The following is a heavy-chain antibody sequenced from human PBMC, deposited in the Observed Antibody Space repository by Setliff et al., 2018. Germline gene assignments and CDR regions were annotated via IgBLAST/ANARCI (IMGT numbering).Heavy chain of an antibody. CDR3: ARDHGDYGYHYYYMDV. V-gene: IGHV4-4*07. CDR2: IYTSGST. D-gene: IGHD4-17*01. J-gene: IGHJ6*03. CDR1: GGSISSYY. Sequence: SETLSLTCTVSGGSISSYYWSWIRQPAGKGLEWIGRIYTSGSTNYNPSLKSRVTMSVDTSKNQFSLKLSSVTAADTAVYYCARDHGDYGYHYYYMDVWGKGTTVTVSS.